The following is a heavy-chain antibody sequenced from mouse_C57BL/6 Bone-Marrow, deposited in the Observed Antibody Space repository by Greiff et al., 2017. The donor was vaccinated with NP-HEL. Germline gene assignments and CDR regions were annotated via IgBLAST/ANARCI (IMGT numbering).Heavy chain of an antibody. CDR1: GFNIKDDY. V-gene: IGHV14-4*01. J-gene: IGHJ4*01. CDR3: TTDGYIGYYAMDY. D-gene: IGHD2-3*01. CDR2: IDPENGDT. Sequence: VQLQQSGAELVRPGASVKLSCTASGFNIKDDYMHWVKQRPEQGLEWIGWIDPENGDTEYASKFQGKATITADTSSNTAYLQLSSLTSEDTAVYYCTTDGYIGYYAMDYWGQGTSVTVSS.